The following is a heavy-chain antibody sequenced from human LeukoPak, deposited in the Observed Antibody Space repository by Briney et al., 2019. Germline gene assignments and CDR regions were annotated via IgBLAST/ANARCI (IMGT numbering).Heavy chain of an antibody. CDR1: GFTFSSHW. V-gene: IGHV3-7*01. J-gene: IGHJ3*02. CDR3: AREDYLLIESSAFDI. Sequence: GGSLRLSCAASGFTFSSHWMSWVRQAPGKGLEWVANIKKDGSEKYYVDAVKGRFTISRDNAKTSLYLQMNSLRAEDTAVYYCAREDYLLIESSAFDIWGQGTMVTVSS. D-gene: IGHD2-15*01. CDR2: IKKDGSEK.